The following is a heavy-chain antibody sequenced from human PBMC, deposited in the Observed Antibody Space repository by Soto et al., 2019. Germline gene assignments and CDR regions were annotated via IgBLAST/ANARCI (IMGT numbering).Heavy chain of an antibody. CDR1: GGSFSGYY. CDR3: ARGRLLRFLEWSNQRNWFDP. CDR2: INHSRST. Sequence: SETLSLTCAVYGGSFSGYYWSWIRQPPGKGQKKIREINHSRSTNYNPSLKSQVTITIDTSKNQFSLKLSSVTVADTAVYYCARGRLLRFLEWSNQRNWFDPWGQGTLVTVSS. V-gene: IGHV4-34*01. D-gene: IGHD3-3*01. J-gene: IGHJ5*02.